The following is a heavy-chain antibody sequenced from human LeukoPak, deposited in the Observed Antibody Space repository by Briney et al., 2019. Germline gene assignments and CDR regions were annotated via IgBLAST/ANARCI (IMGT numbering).Heavy chain of an antibody. CDR3: ARQYSSSWYEGSYYFDY. CDR2: IYPGDSDT. Sequence: GESLQISCKGSGYSFTSYWIGWVRQMPGKGLEWMGIIYPGDSDTRYSPSFQGQVTISADKSISTAYLQWSSLKASDTAMYYCARQYSSSWYEGSYYFDYWGQGTLVTVSS. V-gene: IGHV5-51*01. D-gene: IGHD6-13*01. CDR1: GYSFTSYW. J-gene: IGHJ4*02.